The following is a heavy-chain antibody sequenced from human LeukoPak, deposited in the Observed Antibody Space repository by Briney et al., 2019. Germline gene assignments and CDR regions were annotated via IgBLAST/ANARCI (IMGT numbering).Heavy chain of an antibody. CDR2: ISGSGGST. D-gene: IGHD4-17*01. V-gene: IGHV3-23*01. J-gene: IGHJ4*02. Sequence: PGGSLRLSCAASGFTFSSYAMSWVRQAPGKGLEWVSAISGSGGSTYYADSVKGRFTISRDNSKSTLYLQMNSLRAEDTAVYFCAKGTTVTTPPCSDYWGQGTLVTVSS. CDR3: AKGTTVTTPPCSDY. CDR1: GFTFSSYA.